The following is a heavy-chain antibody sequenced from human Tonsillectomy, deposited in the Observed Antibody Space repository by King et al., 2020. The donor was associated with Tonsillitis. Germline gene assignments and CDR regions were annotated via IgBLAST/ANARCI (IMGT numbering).Heavy chain of an antibody. CDR1: GFRFSDYY. Sequence: VQLVESGGGLVKPGGSLRLSCGASGFRFSDYYMSWIRQAPGKGLEWVSYISSNGDTIHYADSVKGRFTISRDNAQNSLSLQMNTLRDEDTALYYCARAPQTSYCNNRGCSPWAGAFDIWGLGTMVTVSS. D-gene: IGHD2/OR15-2a*01. J-gene: IGHJ3*02. CDR3: ARAPQTSYCNNRGCSPWAGAFDI. CDR2: ISSNGDTI. V-gene: IGHV3-11*01.